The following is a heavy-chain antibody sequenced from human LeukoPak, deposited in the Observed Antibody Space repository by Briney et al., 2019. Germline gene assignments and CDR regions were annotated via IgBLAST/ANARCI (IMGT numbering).Heavy chain of an antibody. CDR2: IYTSGST. D-gene: IGHD1-26*01. CDR3: ARDPPRGASDY. V-gene: IGHV4-61*02. J-gene: IGHJ4*02. Sequence: SETLSLTCTVSGGSISSGSYYWSWIRQPAGKGLEWIGRIYTSGSTNYNPSLKSRVTMSVDTSKNQFSLKLSSVTAADTAVYYCARDPPRGASDYWGQGTLVTVSS. CDR1: GGSISSGSYY.